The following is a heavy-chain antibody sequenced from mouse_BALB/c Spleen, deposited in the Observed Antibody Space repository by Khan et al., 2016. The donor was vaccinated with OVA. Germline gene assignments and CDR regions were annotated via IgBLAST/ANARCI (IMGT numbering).Heavy chain of an antibody. J-gene: IGHJ2*01. CDR3: AITDYFDY. CDR2: IRTDSVNT. V-gene: IGHV1S137*01. CDR1: GYTFTDDS. Sequence: QVQLQQSGPELVRPGVSVKISCKGSGYTFTDDSMHWVKQSHAKNLEWIGVIRTDSVNTNYNQKFKGKATLTVDKSTSTAYMELARMTSEDTAIYYCAITDYFDYWGQGTTLTVSS.